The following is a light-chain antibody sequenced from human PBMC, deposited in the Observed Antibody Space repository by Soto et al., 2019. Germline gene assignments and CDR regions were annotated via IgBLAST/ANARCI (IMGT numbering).Light chain of an antibody. Sequence: QPASVSGSPGQSITISCTGTSTDIGTYDHVSWYQQYPGKVPQLIIYEVSNRPSGLSSRFSGSKSGNAASLTISGLQVEDEADYYCCSYTTGSTLVFGTGTKLTVL. CDR2: EVS. V-gene: IGLV2-14*01. CDR1: STDIGTYDH. CDR3: CSYTTGSTLV. J-gene: IGLJ1*01.